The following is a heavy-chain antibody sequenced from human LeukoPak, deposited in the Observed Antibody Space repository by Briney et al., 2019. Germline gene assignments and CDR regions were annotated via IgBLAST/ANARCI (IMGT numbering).Heavy chain of an antibody. J-gene: IGHJ4*02. V-gene: IGHV3-15*01. CDR2: IKSKTDGGTT. CDR3: TTRLRYFDWTIYDFDY. Sequence: GGSLRLSCAASEFTVSNAWMSWVRQAPGKGLEWVGRIKSKTDGGTTDYAAPVKGRFTISRDDSKTTLYLQMNSLKTEDTAVYYCTTRLRYFDWTIYDFDYWGQGTLVTVSS. CDR1: EFTVSNAW. D-gene: IGHD3-9*01.